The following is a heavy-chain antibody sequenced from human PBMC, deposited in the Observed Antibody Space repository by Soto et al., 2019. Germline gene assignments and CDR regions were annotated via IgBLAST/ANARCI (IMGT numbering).Heavy chain of an antibody. CDR1: GYSISSGYY. Sequence: SETLSLTCAVSGYSISSGYYWGWIRQPPGKGLEWIGSIYHSGTTYYNPSLKSRVAISIDTSKNQFSLKLSSVTAADTAVYFCARSLYTSSWYAGNWGQGTLVTVSS. V-gene: IGHV4-38-2*01. D-gene: IGHD6-13*01. J-gene: IGHJ4*02. CDR2: IYHSGTT. CDR3: ARSLYTSSWYAGN.